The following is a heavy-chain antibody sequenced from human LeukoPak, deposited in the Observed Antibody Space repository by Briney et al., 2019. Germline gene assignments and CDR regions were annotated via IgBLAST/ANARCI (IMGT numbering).Heavy chain of an antibody. CDR1: GGSISSSSYY. V-gene: IGHV4-39*07. CDR3: ARVGPNWKQDWFDP. Sequence: SETLSLTCTVSGGSISSSSYYWGWIRQPPGKGLEWIGSIYYSGSTYYNPSLKSRVTISVDTSKNQFSLKLSSVTAADTAVYYCARVGPNWKQDWFDPWGQGTLVTVSS. CDR2: IYYSGST. D-gene: IGHD1-1*01. J-gene: IGHJ5*02.